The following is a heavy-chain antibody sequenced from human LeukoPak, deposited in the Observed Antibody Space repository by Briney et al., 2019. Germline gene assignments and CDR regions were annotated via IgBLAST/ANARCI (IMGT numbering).Heavy chain of an antibody. J-gene: IGHJ4*02. D-gene: IGHD2-2*01. CDR3: ARDGDIVVVPAATYPYYFDY. V-gene: IGHV1-18*01. Sequence: ASVKVSCKAPGYTFTSYGISWVRQAPGQGLEWMGWISAYNGNTNYAQKLQGRVTMTTDTSTSTAYMELRSLRSDDTAVYYCARDGDIVVVPAATYPYYFDYWGQGTLVTVSS. CDR1: GYTFTSYG. CDR2: ISAYNGNT.